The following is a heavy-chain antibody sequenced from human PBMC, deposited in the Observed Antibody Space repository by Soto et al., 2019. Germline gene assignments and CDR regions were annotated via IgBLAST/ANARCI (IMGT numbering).Heavy chain of an antibody. J-gene: IGHJ4*02. CDR2: INSDGSSS. D-gene: IGHD1-26*01. CDR1: GFSFRGYW. CDR3: ARVVTHYNGSYRTIDY. Sequence: GGSLRLSCAASGFSFRGYWMHWVRQAPGKGLVWVSRINSDGSSSTYADSVKGRFTISRDNAKNTLYLQMNSLRAEDTAVYYCARVVTHYNGSYRTIDYWGQGTLVTVSS. V-gene: IGHV3-74*01.